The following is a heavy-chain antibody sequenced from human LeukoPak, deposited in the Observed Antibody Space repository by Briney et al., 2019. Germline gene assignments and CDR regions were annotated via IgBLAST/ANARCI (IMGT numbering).Heavy chain of an antibody. J-gene: IGHJ3*02. D-gene: IGHD1-26*01. CDR3: AKPRDSIMGTTTPTRLATLAI. Sequence: YPGGSLRLSCATSGFTFSNYGMQWVRQAPGKGLEWVAVMWSDGRTNFCADSVKGRFTPSRDNSNNTLYLQMNSLRAEDTAVYYCAKPRDSIMGTTTPTRLATLAIWGQGTMVTVSS. CDR1: GFTFSNYG. CDR2: MWSDGRTN. V-gene: IGHV3-33*06.